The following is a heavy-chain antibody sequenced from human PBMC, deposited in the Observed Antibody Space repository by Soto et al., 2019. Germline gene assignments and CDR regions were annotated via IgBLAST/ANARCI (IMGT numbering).Heavy chain of an antibody. CDR2: IDPSDSYT. V-gene: IGHV5-10-1*01. CDR3: ARVGYSNYERRGMDV. D-gene: IGHD4-4*01. Sequence: PGESLKISCKGSGYSFTSYWISWVRQMPGKGLEWMGRIDPSDSYTNYSPSFQGHVTISADKSISTAYLQWSSLKASDTAMYYCARVGYSNYERRGMDVCGQGTTVSVSS. J-gene: IGHJ6*01. CDR1: GYSFTSYW.